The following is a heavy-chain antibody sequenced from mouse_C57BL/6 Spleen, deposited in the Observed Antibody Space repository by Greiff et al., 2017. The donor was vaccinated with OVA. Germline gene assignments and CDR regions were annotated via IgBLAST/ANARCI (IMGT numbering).Heavy chain of an antibody. CDR1: GFTFSDYY. V-gene: IGHV5-16*01. Sequence: EVKLVESEGGLVQPGSSMKLSCTASGFTFSDYYMAWVRQVPEKGLEWVANINYDGSSTYYLDSLKSRFIISRDNAKNILYLQMSSLKSEDTATYYCARASGSSYCYYFDYWGQGTTLTVSS. D-gene: IGHD1-1*01. CDR2: INYDGSST. CDR3: ARASGSSYCYYFDY. J-gene: IGHJ2*01.